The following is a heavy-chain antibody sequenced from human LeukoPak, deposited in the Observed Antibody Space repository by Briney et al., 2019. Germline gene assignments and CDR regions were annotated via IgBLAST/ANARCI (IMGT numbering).Heavy chain of an antibody. D-gene: IGHD2-15*01. CDR2: IGSAI. Sequence: PGGSLRLSCVASGFTFSDYSLNWVRQAPGKGLEWISYIGSAIYYADSVKGRFTISRDNAKNSLYLQMNSLRVEDAAVYYCARAPVTSCRGAYCYPFDYWGQGTLVTVSS. V-gene: IGHV3-48*01. CDR1: GFTFSDYS. CDR3: ARAPVTSCRGAYCYPFDY. J-gene: IGHJ4*02.